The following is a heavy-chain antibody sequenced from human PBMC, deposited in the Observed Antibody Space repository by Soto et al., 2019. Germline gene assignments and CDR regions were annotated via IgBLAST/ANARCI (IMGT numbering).Heavy chain of an antibody. J-gene: IGHJ3*02. V-gene: IGHV4-34*01. D-gene: IGHD1-1*01. CDR3: ARVERGTATTVVDAFEI. CDR1: GGSVNSGNYY. Sequence: QVQLQQWGAGLLKPSETLSLTCAVYGGSVNSGNYYWSWIRQPPGKGLEWIGEMSHSGGTHFNPSLKRRVTISVDTSKNQFSLKMSSVTAADTALYYCARVERGTATTVVDAFEIWGPGTLVTVSS. CDR2: MSHSGGT.